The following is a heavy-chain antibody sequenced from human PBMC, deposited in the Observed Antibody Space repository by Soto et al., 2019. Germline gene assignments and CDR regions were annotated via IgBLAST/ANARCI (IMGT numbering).Heavy chain of an antibody. Sequence: QVQLQESDPGLVKPSETLSLICSVSGGSISDYYWNWIRQPAGKGLEWIGRLHPSGITNYNPSLRSRVTMSLDTSKNQFSLKLRSATAADTAVYYCAGEFMVFGLVGFGFDPWGQGTLVTVSS. CDR2: LHPSGIT. CDR1: GGSISDYY. D-gene: IGHD3-3*01. V-gene: IGHV4-4*07. J-gene: IGHJ5*02. CDR3: AGEFMVFGLVGFGFDP.